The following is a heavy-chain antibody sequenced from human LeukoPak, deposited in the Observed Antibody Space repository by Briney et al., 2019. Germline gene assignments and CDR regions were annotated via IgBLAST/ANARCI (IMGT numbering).Heavy chain of an antibody. Sequence: GVLRLSCAASGFMFSSYPLNWVRQAPGKGLEWVSYADSLKGRFTISRDNAKNSLYLQMNSLRAEDTAVYYCARRATTERGYSYGLDYWGQGTLVTVSS. D-gene: IGHD5-18*01. J-gene: IGHJ4*02. CDR3: ARRATTERGYSYGLDY. CDR1: GFMFSSYP. V-gene: IGHV3-21*01.